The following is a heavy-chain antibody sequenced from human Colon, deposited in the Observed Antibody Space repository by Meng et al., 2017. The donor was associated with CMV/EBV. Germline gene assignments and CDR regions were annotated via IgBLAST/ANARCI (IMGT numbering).Heavy chain of an antibody. CDR3: ARQTRAYCFDS. J-gene: IGHJ4*02. CDR1: GGSISNHY. D-gene: IGHD2-15*01. CDR2: IFFTGST. V-gene: IGHV4-59*11. Sequence: GSLRLSCNVYGGSISNHYWSWIRQPPGKGLEWIGYIFFTGSTNYNPSLKSRLTISVETSKNQVSLTLGSVTAADTAVYYCARQTRAYCFDSWGQGTLVTVSS.